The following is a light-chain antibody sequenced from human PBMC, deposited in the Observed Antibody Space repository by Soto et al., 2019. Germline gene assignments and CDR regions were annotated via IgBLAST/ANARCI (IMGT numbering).Light chain of an antibody. Sequence: QLVLTQSPSASASLGASVKITCTLSSGHSSYAIAWHQQHPERGPRYLMKVNSDGSHSKGDGIPDRFSGSSSGAERYLTISSLQSEDEADYYCQTWGTGIVVFGGGTKVTVL. J-gene: IGLJ2*01. CDR1: SGHSSYA. V-gene: IGLV4-69*01. CDR3: QTWGTGIVV. CDR2: VNSDGSH.